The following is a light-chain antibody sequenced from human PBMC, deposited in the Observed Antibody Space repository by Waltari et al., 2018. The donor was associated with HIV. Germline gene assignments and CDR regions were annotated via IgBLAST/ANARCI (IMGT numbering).Light chain of an antibody. CDR1: NIGGKL. V-gene: IGLV3-21*04. Sequence: TQPPSVSVAPGKTARITCGGDNIGGKLVHWYQQKPGQAPVLVICDDNDRPSGLPERFSGSNSGNTATLTISRVEGGDEADYYCQVWVDSRDVAVIFGGGTKLTVL. J-gene: IGLJ2*01. CDR3: QVWVDSRDVAVI. CDR2: DDN.